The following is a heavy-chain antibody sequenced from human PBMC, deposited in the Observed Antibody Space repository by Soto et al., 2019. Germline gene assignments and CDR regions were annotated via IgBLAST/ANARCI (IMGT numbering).Heavy chain of an antibody. CDR1: GYTFTSYG. J-gene: IGHJ6*02. CDR3: AREALLRLYYYYGMDV. Sequence: QVQLVQSGAEVKKPGASVKVSCKASGYTFTSYGISWVRQAPGQGLEWMGWISAYNCNTNYAQKLQGRVTMTTDTSTSTAYMELRRLRSDDTAVYYCAREALLRLYYYYGMDVWGQGTTVTVSS. V-gene: IGHV1-18*01. CDR2: ISAYNCNT. D-gene: IGHD1-26*01.